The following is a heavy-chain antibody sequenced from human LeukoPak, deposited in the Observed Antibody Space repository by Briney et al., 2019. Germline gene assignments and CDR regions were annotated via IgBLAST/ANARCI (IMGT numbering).Heavy chain of an antibody. CDR2: IYTSGIT. V-gene: IGHV4-4*07. Sequence: KPSETLSLTCAVYGGSFSGYYWSWIRQPAGKGLEWIGRIYTSGITDYNPSLKSRVTMSVDTSKNQFSLKLTSVTAADTAMYYCARDRSVVVRGAFDIWGQGTMVTVSS. CDR3: ARDRSVVVRGAFDI. CDR1: GGSFSGYY. J-gene: IGHJ3*02. D-gene: IGHD3-22*01.